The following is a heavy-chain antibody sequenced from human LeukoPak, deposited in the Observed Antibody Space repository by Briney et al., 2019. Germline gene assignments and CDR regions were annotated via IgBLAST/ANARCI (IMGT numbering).Heavy chain of an antibody. J-gene: IGHJ4*02. Sequence: SETLSLTCTVSGGSISSYYWSWIRQPPGKGLEWIGSIYYSGSTYYNPSLKSRVTISVDTSKNQFSLKLSSVTAADTAVYYCARDGSGSYYRERLEVVFDYWGQGTLVTVSS. V-gene: IGHV4-59*12. CDR1: GGSISSYY. D-gene: IGHD3-10*01. CDR3: ARDGSGSYYRERLEVVFDY. CDR2: IYYSGST.